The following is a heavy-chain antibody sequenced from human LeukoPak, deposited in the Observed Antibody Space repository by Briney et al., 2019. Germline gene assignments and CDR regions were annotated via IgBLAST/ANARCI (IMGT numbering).Heavy chain of an antibody. V-gene: IGHV3-7*01. Sequence: GGSLRLSCAASGLTVSSSYMSWVRQAPGKGLEWVASIKHNGGEKYYVDSVKGRFTISRDNAKNSLYLEMSSLRVEDTAVYYCARDRGWRSSGYYLYHFDYWGQGTLVTFAS. CDR2: IKHNGGEK. J-gene: IGHJ4*02. CDR1: GLTVSSSY. D-gene: IGHD3-22*01. CDR3: ARDRGWRSSGYYLYHFDY.